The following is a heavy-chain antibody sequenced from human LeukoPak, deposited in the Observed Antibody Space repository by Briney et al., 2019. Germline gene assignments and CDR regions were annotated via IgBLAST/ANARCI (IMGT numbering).Heavy chain of an antibody. CDR3: AIEWRYNSGWYRDYYGMDV. V-gene: IGHV3-7*05. J-gene: IGHJ6*02. CDR2: IKQDGTEE. D-gene: IGHD6-19*01. Sequence: GRSLRLSCAASGFTFCKYWVTWVPQSPGKGLEGGANIKQDGTEEYYVDSVQGRFTICRDNAKNSLFLQMNSLRAEDTAVYYCAIEWRYNSGWYRDYYGMDVWGQGTTVTVSS. CDR1: GFTFCKYW.